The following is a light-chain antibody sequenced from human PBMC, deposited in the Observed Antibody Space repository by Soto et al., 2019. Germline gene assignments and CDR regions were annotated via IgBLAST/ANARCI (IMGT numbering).Light chain of an antibody. Sequence: DIQMTQSPSTLSASVGDRVAITCRASQSISSWLAWYQQKPGNAPKLLIYGASSLESGVPARFSGSGSGTEFTLSISSLQPDDFATYYCQHYITFPHTFGGGTKVDI. V-gene: IGKV1-5*01. CDR2: GAS. J-gene: IGKJ4*01. CDR3: QHYITFPHT. CDR1: QSISSW.